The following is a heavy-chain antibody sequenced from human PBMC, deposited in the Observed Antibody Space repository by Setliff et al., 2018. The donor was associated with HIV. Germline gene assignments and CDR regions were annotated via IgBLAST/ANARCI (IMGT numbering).Heavy chain of an antibody. CDR2: IYPGDSDT. Sequence: PGESLKISCKGSGYTFTSYWIGWVRQMPGKGLEWMGIIYPGDSDTRYSPSFQGRVTISADKSINTAYLQWSSLTASDTAMYYCARRASKASLDYWGPGTLVTVSS. V-gene: IGHV5-51*01. CDR3: ARRASKASLDY. J-gene: IGHJ4*02. CDR1: GYTFTSYW.